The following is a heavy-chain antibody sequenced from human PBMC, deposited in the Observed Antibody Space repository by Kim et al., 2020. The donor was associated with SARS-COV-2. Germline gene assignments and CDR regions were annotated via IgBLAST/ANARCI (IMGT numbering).Heavy chain of an antibody. D-gene: IGHD3-10*01. Sequence: GGSLRLSCAASGFTFSSYAMSWVRQAPGKGLEWVSAISGSGGSTYYADSVKGRFTISRDNSKNTLYLQMNSLRAEDTAVCYCAKTVGSGRYGMDVWGQGTTVTVSS. CDR2: ISGSGGST. CDR3: AKTVGSGRYGMDV. V-gene: IGHV3-23*01. CDR1: GFTFSSYA. J-gene: IGHJ6*02.